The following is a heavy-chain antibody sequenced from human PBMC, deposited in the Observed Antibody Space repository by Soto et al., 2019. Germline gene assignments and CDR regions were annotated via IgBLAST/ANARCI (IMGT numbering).Heavy chain of an antibody. J-gene: IGHJ4*02. V-gene: IGHV4-59*01. CDR3: AKYRRTEAEGFTLDY. D-gene: IGHD6-13*01. CDR1: GDSINNYY. CDR2: IYYTGST. Sequence: SETLSLTCTVSGDSINNYYWSWIRQPPGKRLEWIGYIYYTGSTTYNPSLESRVTMSVXXXXXXFXLXLXXXXAAXTAVYYCAKYRRTEAEGFTLDYWGRGTLVTSPQ.